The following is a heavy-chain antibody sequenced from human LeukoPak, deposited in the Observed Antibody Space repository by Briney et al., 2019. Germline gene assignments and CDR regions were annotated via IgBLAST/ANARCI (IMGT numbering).Heavy chain of an antibody. CDR3: ASGAYYYGSGTGWFDP. J-gene: IGHJ5*02. V-gene: IGHV4-59*01. CDR2: IYYSGST. Sequence: ETLSLPFTVSGGSISSYYWSWFRRPPGKGLEWIGYIYYSGSTNYNPSLKSRVTISVDTSKNQFSLKLSSVTAADTAVYYCASGAYYYGSGTGWFDPWGQGTLVTVSS. CDR1: GGSISSYY. D-gene: IGHD3-10*01.